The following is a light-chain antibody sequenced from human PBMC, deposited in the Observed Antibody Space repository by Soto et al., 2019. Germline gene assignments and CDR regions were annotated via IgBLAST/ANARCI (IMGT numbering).Light chain of an antibody. CDR2: DAS. J-gene: IGKJ1*01. CDR3: QQRTNWLWT. V-gene: IGKV3-11*01. Sequence: EIVLTQSPGTLSLSPGERAILSCRASQSVGSLLAWYQHNPGQSPRLLIFDASYRAAGIPARFRGSGSGTDFTLTIDRLEPEDSAVYYCQQRTNWLWTFGPGTKVEIK. CDR1: QSVGSL.